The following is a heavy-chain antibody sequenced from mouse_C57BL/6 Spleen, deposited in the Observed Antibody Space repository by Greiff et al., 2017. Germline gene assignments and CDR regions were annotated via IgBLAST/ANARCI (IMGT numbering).Heavy chain of an antibody. CDR1: GFTLSTSGMG. J-gene: IGHJ3*01. CDR2: TYWDDDK. Sequence: QVTLKVSGPGILQSSQTLRLSCSFSGFTLSTSGMGVSWIRQPSGKGLEWLAHTYWDDDKRYNPFLKSRPTISKDTSRNQVSLKLTSVDTADTATYYCARGYGYDLTWFAYWGQGTLVTVSA. D-gene: IGHD2-2*01. CDR3: ARGYGYDLTWFAY. V-gene: IGHV8-12*01.